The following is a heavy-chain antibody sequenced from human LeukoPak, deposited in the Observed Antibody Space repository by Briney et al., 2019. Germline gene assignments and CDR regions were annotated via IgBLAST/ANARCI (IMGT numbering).Heavy chain of an antibody. J-gene: IGHJ4*02. D-gene: IGHD2-15*01. CDR3: ARADCSGGSCYLFSY. CDR1: GFTFSSYG. Sequence: GGSLRLSCAASGFTFSSYGMHWVRQAPGKGLEWVAVIWYDGSNKYYADSVKGRFTISRDNSKNTLYLQMNSLRAEDTAVYYCARADCSGGSCYLFSYWGQGTLVTVSS. V-gene: IGHV3-33*01. CDR2: IWYDGSNK.